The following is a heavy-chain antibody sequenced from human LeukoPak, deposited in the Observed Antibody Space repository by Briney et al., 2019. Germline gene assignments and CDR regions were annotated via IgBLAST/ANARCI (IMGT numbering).Heavy chain of an antibody. CDR2: IKQDGSEK. CDR1: GFTFSTYY. J-gene: IGHJ4*02. D-gene: IGHD3-22*01. V-gene: IGHV3-7*05. CDR3: ARGGYYGSSGRNFDY. Sequence: GGSLRLSCAVSGFTFSTYYMSWVRQGPGQGLEWVAKIKQDGSEKYYVDSVKGRFTISRDNAKSSLFLQMNSLRAEDTAVYYCARGGYYGSSGRNFDYWGQGTLVTVSS.